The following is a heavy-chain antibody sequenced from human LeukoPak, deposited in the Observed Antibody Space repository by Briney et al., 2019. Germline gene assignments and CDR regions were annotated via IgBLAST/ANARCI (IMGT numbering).Heavy chain of an antibody. V-gene: IGHV3-23*01. D-gene: IGHD3-10*01. CDR1: GFTFSSYA. Sequence: GGSLRLSCAASGFTFSSYAMSWVRQAPGKGLEWVSAISGSGGSTYYADSVKGRFTISRDNSKNTLYLQMNSLRAEDTAVYYCTTNVLLWFGETGYWGQGTLVTVSS. CDR3: TTNVLLWFGETGY. CDR2: ISGSGGST. J-gene: IGHJ4*02.